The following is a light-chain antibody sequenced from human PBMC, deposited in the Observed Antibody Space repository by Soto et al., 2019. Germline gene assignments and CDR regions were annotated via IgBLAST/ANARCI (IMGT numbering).Light chain of an antibody. CDR1: SSDVGSYNL. V-gene: IGLV2-23*02. CDR3: CSYAGV. CDR2: EVS. Sequence: QSALTQPASVSGSPGQSITISCTGTSSDVGSYNLVSWYQQHPGKAPKLMIYEVSKRPSGVSNRFSGSKSGNTASLTISGLQAKDEADYYCCSYAGVFGGGTQLTVL. J-gene: IGLJ2*01.